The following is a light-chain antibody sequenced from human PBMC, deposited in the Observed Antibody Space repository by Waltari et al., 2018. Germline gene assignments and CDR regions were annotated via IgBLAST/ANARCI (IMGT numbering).Light chain of an antibody. CDR3: QTGGHGTWV. J-gene: IGLJ3*02. CDR1: SGHSTNV. Sequence: QLVLPQSPSASASLGASVKLTCTLSSGHSTNVIAWLQKRPEKGPRYLMKVNSDGSHNKGDEIPDRFSGSSSGAERYLTISSLQSEDEADYYCQTGGHGTWVFGGGTKLTVL. V-gene: IGLV4-69*01. CDR2: VNSDGSH.